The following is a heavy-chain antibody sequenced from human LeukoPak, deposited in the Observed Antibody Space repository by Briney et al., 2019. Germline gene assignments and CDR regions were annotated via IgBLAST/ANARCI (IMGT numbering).Heavy chain of an antibody. V-gene: IGHV3-30-3*01. Sequence: GRSLRLSCAASGFTFSSYAMHRVRQAPGKGLEWVAVISYDGSYKYYADSVKGRFTISRDNSKNTLYLQMNSLRAEDTAVYYCARAYWDPWGQGTLVTVSS. D-gene: IGHD1-26*01. CDR2: ISYDGSYK. CDR1: GFTFSSYA. J-gene: IGHJ4*02. CDR3: ARAYWDP.